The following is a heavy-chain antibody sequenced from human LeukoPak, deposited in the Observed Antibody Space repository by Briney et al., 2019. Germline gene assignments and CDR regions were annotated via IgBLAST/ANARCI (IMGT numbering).Heavy chain of an antibody. CDR1: GHSISSSKDY. CDR2: IYYSGRT. V-gene: IGHV4-39*02. CDR3: AMHSTKDHYYYMDV. J-gene: IGHJ6*03. Sequence: SETLSLTCTVAGHSISSSKDYWGWIRQPSGKGLEWIGSIYYSGRTYNNPSLKSRVTISVDASKNRLSLRLTSVTAADTAVYYCAMHSTKDHYYYMDVWGKGTTVTVSS. D-gene: IGHD2-15*01.